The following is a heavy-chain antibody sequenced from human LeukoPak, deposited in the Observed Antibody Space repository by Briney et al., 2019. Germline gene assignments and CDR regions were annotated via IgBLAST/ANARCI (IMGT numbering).Heavy chain of an antibody. CDR1: GFTFSSYS. V-gene: IGHV3-48*04. CDR3: ARWGEPYYYYYMDV. J-gene: IGHJ6*03. Sequence: GGSLRLSCAASGFTFSSYSMNWVRQAPGKGLEWVSYISSSSSTIYYADSVKGRFTISRDNAKNSLYLQMNSLRAEDTAVYYCARWGEPYYYYYMDVWGKGTTVTVSS. D-gene: IGHD3-10*01. CDR2: ISSSSSTI.